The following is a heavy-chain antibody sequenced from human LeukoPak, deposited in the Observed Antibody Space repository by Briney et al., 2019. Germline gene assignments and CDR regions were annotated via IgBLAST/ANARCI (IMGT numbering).Heavy chain of an antibody. J-gene: IGHJ5*02. Sequence: SETLSLTCTVSGGSIRSSYYYWGWIRQPPGKGLEWIGSIYDSGSTYYNPSLKSRVTISVDTSKNQFSLKLNSVTAADTAVYYCARDYYDSSGYPGGWFDPWGQGTLVTVSS. CDR1: GGSIRSSYYY. D-gene: IGHD3-22*01. CDR3: ARDYYDSSGYPGGWFDP. V-gene: IGHV4-39*02. CDR2: IYDSGST.